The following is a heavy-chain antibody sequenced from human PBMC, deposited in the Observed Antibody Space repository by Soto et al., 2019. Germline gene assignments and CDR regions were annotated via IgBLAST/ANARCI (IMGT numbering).Heavy chain of an antibody. J-gene: IGHJ4*02. CDR1: GYTFTGYY. D-gene: IGHD5-18*01. CDR3: ARARGYSYGYPEYYFDY. V-gene: IGHV1-2*04. CDR2: INPNSGGT. Sequence: ASVKVSCKASGYTFTGYYMHWVRQAPGQGLEWMGWINPNSGGTNYAQKFPGWVTMTRDTSISTAYMELSRLRSDDTAVYYCARARGYSYGYPEYYFDYWGQGTLVTVSS.